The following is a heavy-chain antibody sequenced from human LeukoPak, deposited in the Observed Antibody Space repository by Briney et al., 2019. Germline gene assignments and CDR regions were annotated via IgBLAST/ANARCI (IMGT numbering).Heavy chain of an antibody. D-gene: IGHD3-22*01. V-gene: IGHV4-31*03. J-gene: IGHJ4*02. CDR2: IYYSGST. Sequence: SETLSLTCTVSGGSISSGGYYWSWIRQHPGKGLEWIGYIYYSGSTYYNPSLKSRVTISVDTSRNQFSLKLSSVTAADTAVYYCARDRHHYYDSSPSYYFDYWGQGTLVTVSS. CDR3: ARDRHHYYDSSPSYYFDY. CDR1: GGSISSGGYY.